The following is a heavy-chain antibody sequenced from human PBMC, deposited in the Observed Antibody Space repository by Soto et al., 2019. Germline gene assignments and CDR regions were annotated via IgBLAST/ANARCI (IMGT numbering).Heavy chain of an antibody. V-gene: IGHV3-7*01. Sequence: PGGSLRLSCAASGFTFSSYWMSWVRQAPGKGLEWVANIKQDGSEKYYVDSVKGRFTISRDNAKNSLYLQMNSLRAEDTAVYYCASPGALSKRFLEWYGMDVWGQGTTVXV. D-gene: IGHD3-3*01. CDR1: GFTFSSYW. J-gene: IGHJ6*02. CDR2: IKQDGSEK. CDR3: ASPGALSKRFLEWYGMDV.